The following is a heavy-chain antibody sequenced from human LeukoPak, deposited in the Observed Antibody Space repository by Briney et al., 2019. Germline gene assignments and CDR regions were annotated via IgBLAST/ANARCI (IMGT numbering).Heavy chain of an antibody. CDR1: GGSFSGYF. J-gene: IGHJ4*02. V-gene: IGHV4-34*01. CDR2: ITPSGST. D-gene: IGHD3-22*01. CDR3: ASSFYYDSRDY. Sequence: SETLSLTCVVYGGSFSGYFWSWIRQPPGKGLEWIGEITPSGSTNYSPSLKSRVSISIDTSKKKLSLRLTSVTAADSAVYYCASSFYYDSRDYWGQGTLVPVSS.